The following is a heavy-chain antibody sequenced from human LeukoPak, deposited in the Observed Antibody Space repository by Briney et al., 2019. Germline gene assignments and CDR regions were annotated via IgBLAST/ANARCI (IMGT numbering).Heavy chain of an antibody. D-gene: IGHD6-19*01. CDR2: ISGSGGST. V-gene: IGHV3-23*01. J-gene: IGHJ4*02. Sequence: GGSLRLSCAASGFTFSSYAMSWVRQAPGKGLEWVSAISGSGGSTYYADSVKGRFTISRDKSKNTLYLQMSTLRAEDTALYYCARDEVAVAGQDYWGQGTLVTVSS. CDR3: ARDEVAVAGQDY. CDR1: GFTFSSYA.